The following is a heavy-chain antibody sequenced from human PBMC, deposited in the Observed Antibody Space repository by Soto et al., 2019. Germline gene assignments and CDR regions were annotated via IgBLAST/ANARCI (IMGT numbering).Heavy chain of an antibody. J-gene: IGHJ3*02. V-gene: IGHV3-48*03. D-gene: IGHD3-16*01. Sequence: HPGGSLRLPCAASAFTFSSYEMNWVRQAPGKGLEWISYISSSGSSIHYADSVKGRFTISRDNAKNSLYLQMNSLRAEDTAVYYCARISGWRIGGFGGAFDIWGQGTMVTVSS. CDR3: ARISGWRIGGFGGAFDI. CDR1: AFTFSSYE. CDR2: ISSSGSSI.